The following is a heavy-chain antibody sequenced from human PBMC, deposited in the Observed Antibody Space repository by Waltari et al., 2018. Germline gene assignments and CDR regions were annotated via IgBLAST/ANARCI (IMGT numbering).Heavy chain of an antibody. J-gene: IGHJ4*02. Sequence: EVQLVESGGGLVQPGGSLRLSCAASRFTFSNYEMTWVRQAPGKGLEWVSYMSSSGSTIYYADSVKGRFTSSRDNAKNSLYLQMNSLRVEDTAVYYCARERDAYNDYFDYWGQGTLVTVSS. CDR2: MSSSGSTI. CDR3: ARERDAYNDYFDY. D-gene: IGHD1-1*01. V-gene: IGHV3-48*03. CDR1: RFTFSNYE.